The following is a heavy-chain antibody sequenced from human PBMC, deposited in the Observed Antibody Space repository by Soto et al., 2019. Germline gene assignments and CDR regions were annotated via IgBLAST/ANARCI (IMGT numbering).Heavy chain of an antibody. CDR3: ARDRPDCCGGSGSLGPYYYFGMDD. V-gene: IGHV1-46*01. Sequence: VSSVKVSCKASGYTFTSYYMHWVRQAPGQGLEWMGIINPSGGSTSYAQKFQGRVTMTRDTSTSTVYMELSSLRSEDTAVYYCARDRPDCCGGSGSLGPYYYFGMDDWGQGTRVTVYS. CDR2: INPSGGST. D-gene: IGHD2-15*01. J-gene: IGHJ6*02. CDR1: GYTFTSYY.